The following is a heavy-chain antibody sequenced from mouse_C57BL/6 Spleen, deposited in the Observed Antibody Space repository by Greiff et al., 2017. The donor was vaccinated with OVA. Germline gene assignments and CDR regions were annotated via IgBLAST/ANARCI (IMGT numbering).Heavy chain of an antibody. D-gene: IGHD1-1*01. J-gene: IGHJ4*01. Sequence: QVQLQQPGAELVRPGSSVKLSCKASGYTFTSYWMHWVKQRPIQGLEWIGNIDPSDSETHYNQKFKDKATLTVDKSSSTAYMQLSSLTSEDSAVYYCARSGYCGSSNYYAMDYWGQGTSVTVSS. CDR2: IDPSDSET. CDR3: ARSGYCGSSNYYAMDY. V-gene: IGHV1-52*01. CDR1: GYTFTSYW.